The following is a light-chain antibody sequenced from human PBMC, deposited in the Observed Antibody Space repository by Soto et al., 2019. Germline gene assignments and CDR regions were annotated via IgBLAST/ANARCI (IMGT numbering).Light chain of an antibody. CDR2: GAS. CDR1: QTIKSY. CDR3: QQCYTTPYT. J-gene: IGKJ2*01. V-gene: IGKV1-39*01. Sequence: DIQMTQSPSSLSASVGDRVTISCRASQTIKSYLNWYQHKPGKAPQLLISGASSLQGGVPSRFSGSASGPEFTLTISSLQPEDIATYYCQQCYTTPYTSGQGTKLDLK.